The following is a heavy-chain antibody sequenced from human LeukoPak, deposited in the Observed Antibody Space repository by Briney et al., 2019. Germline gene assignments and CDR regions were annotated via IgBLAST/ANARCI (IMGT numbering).Heavy chain of an antibody. V-gene: IGHV5-51*01. D-gene: IGHD6-19*01. J-gene: IGHJ3*01. Sequence: GESLKISCKGSGHNFTSYWIGWVRHMPRTGLEWMGIIYPGDYDTRYSPSFQGQITISADKPISTAYLQWSSLKASDTARYDCARPLLSYSSGWHLWGQGTMVTVSS. CDR3: ARPLLSYSSGWHL. CDR1: GHNFTSYW. CDR2: IYPGDYDT.